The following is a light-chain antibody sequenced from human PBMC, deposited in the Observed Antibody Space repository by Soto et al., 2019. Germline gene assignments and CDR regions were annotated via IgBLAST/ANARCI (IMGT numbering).Light chain of an antibody. CDR2: GAS. J-gene: IGKJ1*01. CDR1: QSIGRN. V-gene: IGKV3-15*01. CDR3: QQYNNWPLT. Sequence: EIVVTQSPATLSVSPGERVTLSCRASQSIGRNLAWCQQTPGQAPRLLIYGASTRATGIPARFSGSGSGTEFTLTISNLQSEDFAVYYWQQYNNWPLTFGQGTKVEIK.